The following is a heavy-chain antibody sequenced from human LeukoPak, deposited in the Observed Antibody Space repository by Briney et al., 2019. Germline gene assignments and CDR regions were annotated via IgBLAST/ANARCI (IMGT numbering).Heavy chain of an antibody. CDR3: ARDDGDVLYYYYGMDV. J-gene: IGHJ6*02. Sequence: GRSLRLSCAASGFTFSSYGMHWVRQAPGKGLEWVALIWCDGSNKYYADSVKGRFTISRDNSKNTLYLQMNSLRAEDTAVYYCARDDGDVLYYYYGMDVWGQGTTVTVSS. D-gene: IGHD4-17*01. V-gene: IGHV3-33*01. CDR1: GFTFSSYG. CDR2: IWCDGSNK.